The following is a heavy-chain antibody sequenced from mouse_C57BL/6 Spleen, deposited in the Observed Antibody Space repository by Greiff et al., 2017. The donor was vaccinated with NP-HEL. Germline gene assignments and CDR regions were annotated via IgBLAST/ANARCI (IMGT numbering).Heavy chain of an antibody. J-gene: IGHJ4*01. Sequence: VQLVESGPELVKPGASVKISCKASGYSFTSYYIHWVKQRPGQGLEWIGWIYPGSGNTKYNEKFKGKATLTADTSSSTAYMQLSSLTSEDSAVYYCASYYYYAMDYWGQGTSVTVSS. CDR2: IYPGSGNT. V-gene: IGHV1-66*01. CDR3: ASYYYYAMDY. CDR1: GYSFTSYY. D-gene: IGHD1-1*01.